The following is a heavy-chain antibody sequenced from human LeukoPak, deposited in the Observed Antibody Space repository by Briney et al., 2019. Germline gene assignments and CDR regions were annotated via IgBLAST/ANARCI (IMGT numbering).Heavy chain of an antibody. V-gene: IGHV3-30*18. CDR3: AKEDLDGGSYDY. CDR1: GFTFSSYG. CDR2: ISYDGSNK. Sequence: GGSLRLSCAASGFTFSSYGMHWVRQAPGKGLEWVAVISYDGSNKYYADSVKGRFTISRDNSKNTLYLQMNSLRAEDTAVYYCAKEDLDGGSYDYWGQGTLVTVSS. J-gene: IGHJ4*02. D-gene: IGHD2-21*02.